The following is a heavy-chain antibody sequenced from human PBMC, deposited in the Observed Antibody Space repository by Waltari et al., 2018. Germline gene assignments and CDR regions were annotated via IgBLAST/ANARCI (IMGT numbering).Heavy chain of an antibody. Sequence: QVQLQQWGAGLLKPSETLSLTCAVYGGSFSGYYWSWIRQPPGKGLEWIGEINHSGSTNYNPSLKSRVTISVDTSKNQFSLKLSSVTAADTAVYYCARQAEMGAFDIWGQGTMVTVSS. CDR3: ARQAEMGAFDI. CDR2: INHSGST. J-gene: IGHJ3*02. D-gene: IGHD3-16*01. V-gene: IGHV4-34*01. CDR1: GGSFSGYY.